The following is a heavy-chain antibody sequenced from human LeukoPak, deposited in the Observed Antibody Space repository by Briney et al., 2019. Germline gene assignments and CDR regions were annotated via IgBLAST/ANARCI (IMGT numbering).Heavy chain of an antibody. CDR1: GGSVNSGGYY. J-gene: IGHJ6*01. CDR3: ARDTLFASGSAKYGMDV. CDR2: IHYSGST. Sequence: PSQTLSLTCTVSGGSVNSGGYYWTWIRQHPGRGLEWIGYIHYSGSTYYNPSLEGRLAIPVDTSANHFSLSLSSVTAADTGVYFCARDTLFASGSAKYGMDVWGQGTTVIVSS. D-gene: IGHD3-10*01. V-gene: IGHV4-31*03.